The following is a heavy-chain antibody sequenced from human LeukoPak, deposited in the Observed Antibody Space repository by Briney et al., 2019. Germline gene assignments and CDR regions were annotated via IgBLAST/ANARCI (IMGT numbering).Heavy chain of an antibody. Sequence: LAGGSLRLSCAASGFTFSSYAMSWVRQAPGKGLEWVSAISGSGGSTCYADSVKGRFTISRDNSKNTLYLQMNSLRAEDTAVYYCAKAYYDSSGYYPPGAFDIWGQGTMVTVSS. CDR2: ISGSGGST. CDR1: GFTFSSYA. D-gene: IGHD3-22*01. CDR3: AKAYYDSSGYYPPGAFDI. V-gene: IGHV3-23*01. J-gene: IGHJ3*02.